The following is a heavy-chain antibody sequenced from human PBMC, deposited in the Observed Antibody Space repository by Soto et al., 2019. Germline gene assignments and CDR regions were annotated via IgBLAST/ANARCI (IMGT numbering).Heavy chain of an antibody. CDR3: AKDGGTIAVACYYYYGMDV. CDR1: GFTFSSYA. Sequence: GGSLRLSCAASGFTFSSYAMSWVRQAPGKGLEWVSAISGSGGSTYYADSVKGRFTISRDNSKNTLYLQMNSLRAEDTAVYYCAKDGGTIAVACYYYYGMDVWGQGTTVTVSS. V-gene: IGHV3-23*01. CDR2: ISGSGGST. D-gene: IGHD6-19*01. J-gene: IGHJ6*02.